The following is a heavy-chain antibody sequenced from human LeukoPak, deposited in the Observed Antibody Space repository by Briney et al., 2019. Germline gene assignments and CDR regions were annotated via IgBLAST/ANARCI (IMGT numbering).Heavy chain of an antibody. J-gene: IGHJ4*02. Sequence: ASVKVSCKASGYTFTSYGISWVRQAPGQGLEWMGWISAYNGNTNYAQKLQGRVTMTTDTFTSTAYMELRSLRSDDTAVYYCARDQEYSSSWSPFDYWGQGTLVTVSS. D-gene: IGHD6-13*01. V-gene: IGHV1-18*01. CDR1: GYTFTSYG. CDR2: ISAYNGNT. CDR3: ARDQEYSSSWSPFDY.